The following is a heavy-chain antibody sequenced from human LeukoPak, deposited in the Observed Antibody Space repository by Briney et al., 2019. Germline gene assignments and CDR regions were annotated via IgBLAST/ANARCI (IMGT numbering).Heavy chain of an antibody. CDR3: ARRSYDFWSGYPPGYYMDV. V-gene: IGHV4-39*02. J-gene: IGHJ6*03. CDR2: IYYSGSD. Sequence: PSETLSLTCTVPGGSISISSDYSGWIRQPPGSGLEWIGRIYYSGSDDYNPTLKSCVTISVDTSKNNSSLTLSSVTAAETAVYYCARRSYDFWSGYPPGYYMDVWGKGTTVTVSS. D-gene: IGHD3-3*01. CDR1: GGSISISSDY.